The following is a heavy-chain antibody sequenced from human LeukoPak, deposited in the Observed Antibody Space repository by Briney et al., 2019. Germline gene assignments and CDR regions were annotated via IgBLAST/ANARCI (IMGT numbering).Heavy chain of an antibody. CDR1: GFTFSSYG. CDR3: ARAEPLYGSGSYYY. Sequence: PGRSLRLSCAASGFTFSSYGMHWVRQAPGKGLEWAAVIWYDGSNKYYADSVKGRFTISRDNSKNTLYLQMNSLRAEDTAVYYCARAEPLYGSGSYYYWGQGTLVTVSS. V-gene: IGHV3-33*01. J-gene: IGHJ4*02. D-gene: IGHD3-10*01. CDR2: IWYDGSNK.